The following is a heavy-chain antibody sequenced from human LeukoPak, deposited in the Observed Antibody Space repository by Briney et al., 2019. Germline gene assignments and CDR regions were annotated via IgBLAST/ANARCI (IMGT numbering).Heavy chain of an antibody. CDR2: INPNTGGT. V-gene: IGHV1-2*02. CDR1: GYTFTGYY. J-gene: IGHJ5*02. CDR3: VRVVRRAAAHAGNWFDP. D-gene: IGHD6-13*01. Sequence: ASVEVSCKASGYTFTGYYMHWVRQAPEQGLEWMGWINPNTGGTDYIQKFQGRVTMTRDTSISTAYMELNSLKSDDTAVYYCVRVVRRAAAHAGNWFDPWGQGTLVTVSS.